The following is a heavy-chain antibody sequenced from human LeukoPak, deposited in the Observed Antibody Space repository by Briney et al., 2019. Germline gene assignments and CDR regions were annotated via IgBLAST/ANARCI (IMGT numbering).Heavy chain of an antibody. CDR3: ARESPSCSRCFQH. V-gene: IGHV3-74*01. D-gene: IGHD2-2*01. CDR1: GFTFSSYW. CDR2: INSHGSST. Sequence: QAGGSLRLSCAASGFTFSSYWMHWVRQTPGKGPVWLSRINSHGSSTNYADSVKGRFTISRDNANSTLFLQMTSLTADATAVYYCARESPSCSRCFQHWGQGALVSVSS. J-gene: IGHJ1*01.